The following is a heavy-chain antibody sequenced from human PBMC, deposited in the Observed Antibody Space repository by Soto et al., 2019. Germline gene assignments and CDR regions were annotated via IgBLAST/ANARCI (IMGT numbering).Heavy chain of an antibody. D-gene: IGHD6-19*01. Sequence: SGPTLVNPTQTLTLTCTFSGFSLTTSGMCVSWIRQPPGKALEWLARIDWDDDKYYSTSLKTRLTISKDTSKDQVVLTMTNMDPVDTGTYYCARVSVARTVDGAFAIWGQGTLVTVSS. CDR2: IDWDDDK. CDR1: GFSLTTSGMC. J-gene: IGHJ3*02. V-gene: IGHV2-70*11. CDR3: ARVSVARTVDGAFAI.